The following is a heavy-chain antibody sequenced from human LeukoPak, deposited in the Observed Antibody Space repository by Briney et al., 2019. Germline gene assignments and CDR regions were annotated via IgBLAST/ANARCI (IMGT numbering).Heavy chain of an antibody. CDR1: GGSISSYY. CDR2: ICTSGST. J-gene: IGHJ6*03. Sequence: SETLSLTCTVSGGSISSYYWSWTRQPAGKGLEWIGRICTSGSTNYNPSLKSRVTMSVDTSKNQFSLKLSSVTAADTAVYYCARGLQDDSSGYYDYYYYYYMDVWGKGTTVTVSS. CDR3: ARGLQDDSSGYYDYYYYYYMDV. D-gene: IGHD3-22*01. V-gene: IGHV4-4*07.